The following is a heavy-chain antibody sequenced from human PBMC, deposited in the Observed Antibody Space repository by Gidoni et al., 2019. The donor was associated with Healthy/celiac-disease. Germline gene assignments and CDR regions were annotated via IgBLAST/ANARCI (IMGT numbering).Heavy chain of an antibody. D-gene: IGHD3-10*01. Sequence: EVQLVESGGGLVQPGVSLKLSCSASGFTFSGSAMHWVRQASGKGLEWVGRIRSKANSYATAYAASVKGRFTISRDDSKNTAYLQMNSLKTEDTAVYYCASYGLDTRYYFDYWGQGTLVTVSS. J-gene: IGHJ4*02. CDR1: GFTFSGSA. V-gene: IGHV3-73*02. CDR3: ASYGLDTRYYFDY. CDR2: IRSKANSYAT.